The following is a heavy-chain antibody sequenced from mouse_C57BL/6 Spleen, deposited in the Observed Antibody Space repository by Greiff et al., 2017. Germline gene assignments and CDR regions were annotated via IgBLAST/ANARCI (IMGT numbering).Heavy chain of an antibody. CDR3: ARSGPYYFDY. J-gene: IGHJ2*01. V-gene: IGHV1-54*01. CDR2: INPGSGGT. CDR1: GYAFTNYL. Sequence: VQLQESGAELVRPGTSVKVSCKASGYAFTNYLIEWVKQRPGQGLEWIGVINPGSGGTNYNEKFKGKATLTADKSSSTAYTQLSSLTSENSAVYFCARSGPYYFDYWGQGTTLTVSS.